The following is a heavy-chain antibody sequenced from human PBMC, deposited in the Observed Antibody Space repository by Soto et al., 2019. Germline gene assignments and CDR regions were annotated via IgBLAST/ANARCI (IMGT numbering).Heavy chain of an antibody. Sequence: SETLSLTCAVSGGSISSGGYSWSWIRQPPGKGLEWIGYIYHSGSTYYNPSLKSRVTISVDNSKNTLYLQMNSLRPEDTAVYYCAREGSPNDDVINWAHNWFDPWGQGTLVTVSS. V-gene: IGHV4-30-2*01. J-gene: IGHJ5*02. CDR2: IYHSGST. D-gene: IGHD3-10*01. CDR3: AREGSPNDDVINWAHNWFDP. CDR1: GGSISSGGYS.